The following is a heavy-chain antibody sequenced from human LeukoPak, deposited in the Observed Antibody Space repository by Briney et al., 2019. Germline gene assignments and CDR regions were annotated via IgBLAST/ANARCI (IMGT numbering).Heavy chain of an antibody. D-gene: IGHD3-10*01. CDR2: ISSSSGTI. V-gene: IGHV3-48*02. J-gene: IGHJ4*02. Sequence: GGSLRLSCAATRFTFSSYSMNWVRQAPGKGLEWISYISSSSGTIYYADSVKGRFTISRDNAKNSLYLQMNSLRDEDTAVYYCARYLWFGSSQRFDYWGQGTLVTVSS. CDR3: ARYLWFGSSQRFDY. CDR1: RFTFSSYS.